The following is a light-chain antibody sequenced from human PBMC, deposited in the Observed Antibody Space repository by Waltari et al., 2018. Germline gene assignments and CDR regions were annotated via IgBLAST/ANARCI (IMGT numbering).Light chain of an antibody. CDR3: QQRSDWLT. V-gene: IGKV3-11*01. CDR1: QSVSRD. J-gene: IGKJ4*01. Sequence: EIVLTQSPATLSLSPGERATLSCRASQSVSRDLAWYQQKPGQAPRLLIYDASNRATGIPARFSCSGSGTDFTLTISSLEPEDFAVYYCQQRSDWLTFGGGTKVEIK. CDR2: DAS.